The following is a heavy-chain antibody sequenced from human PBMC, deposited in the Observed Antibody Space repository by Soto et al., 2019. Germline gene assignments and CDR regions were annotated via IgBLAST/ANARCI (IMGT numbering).Heavy chain of an antibody. V-gene: IGHV3-21*01. CDR1: GFTFSSYS. CDR3: AREGSVAGTCAFDI. CDR2: ISSSSSYI. D-gene: IGHD6-19*01. J-gene: IGHJ3*02. Sequence: GGSLRLSCAASGFTFSSYSMNWVRQAPGKGLEWVSSISSSSSYIYYADSVKGRFTISRDNAKNSLYLQMNSLRAEDRAVYYCAREGSVAGTCAFDIWGQGTMVTVSS.